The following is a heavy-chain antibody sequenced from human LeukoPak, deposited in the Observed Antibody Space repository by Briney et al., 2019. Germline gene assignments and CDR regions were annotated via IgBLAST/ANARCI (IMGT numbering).Heavy chain of an antibody. CDR1: GFTFSSYA. J-gene: IGHJ4*02. CDR3: AKRKGIAAAGHFDY. D-gene: IGHD6-13*01. Sequence: PGGSLRLSCAASGFTFSSYAMSWVRQAPGRGLEWVSAISGSGGSTYYADSVKGRLTISRDNSKNTLYLQMNSLRAEDTAVYYCAKRKGIAAAGHFDYWGQGTLVTVSS. CDR2: ISGSGGST. V-gene: IGHV3-23*01.